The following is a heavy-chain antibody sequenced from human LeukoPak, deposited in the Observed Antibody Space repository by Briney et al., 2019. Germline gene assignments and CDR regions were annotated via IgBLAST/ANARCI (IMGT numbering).Heavy chain of an antibody. D-gene: IGHD2-21*02. CDR2: ISYSGRSI. Sequence: GGSLRLSCAASGFTFSNYEMNWVRQAPGKGLEWVSFISYSGRSIYYADSVKGRFTISRDNAKNSLYLQMNGLRAEDTAVYYCARDNNANGDLEYLDSWGQGTLVTVSS. CDR3: ARDNNANGDLEYLDS. V-gene: IGHV3-48*03. J-gene: IGHJ4*02. CDR1: GFTFSNYE.